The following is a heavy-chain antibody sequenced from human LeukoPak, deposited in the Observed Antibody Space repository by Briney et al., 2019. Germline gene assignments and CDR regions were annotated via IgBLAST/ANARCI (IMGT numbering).Heavy chain of an antibody. V-gene: IGHV4-59*01. CDR1: GGSMSNYY. Sequence: KPSETLSLTCNVSGGSMSNYYWSWIRQPPGKGLEWIGYIYYSGSTGYNPSLESRVTISVDTSKNQFSLKLNFVTAADTAVYYCARVERWLQFARYFDIWAVAPWSPSPQ. CDR2: IYYSGST. D-gene: IGHD5-24*01. CDR3: ARVERWLQFARYFDI. J-gene: IGHJ2*01.